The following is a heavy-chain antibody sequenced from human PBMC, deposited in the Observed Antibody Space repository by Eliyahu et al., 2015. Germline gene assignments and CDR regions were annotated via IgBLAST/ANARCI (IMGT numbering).Heavy chain of an antibody. CDR1: GFTFSGSA. CDR3: TVTGTTTGSAFDI. V-gene: IGHV3-73*01. D-gene: IGHD1-7*01. Sequence: EVQLVESGGGLVQPGGSLKLSCAASGFTFSGSAMPWVRQASGKGLEWVGRIRSKANSYATAYAASVKGSFTISRDDSKNTAYLQMNSLKTEDTAVYYCTVTGTTTGSAFDIWGQGTMVTVSS. J-gene: IGHJ3*02. CDR2: IRSKANSYAT.